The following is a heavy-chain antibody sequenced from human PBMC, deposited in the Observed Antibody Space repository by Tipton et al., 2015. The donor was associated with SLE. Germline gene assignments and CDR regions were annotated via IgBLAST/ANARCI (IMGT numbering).Heavy chain of an antibody. V-gene: IGHV4-34*01. CDR1: GGSFSGYY. Sequence: TLSLTCAVYGGSFSGYYWSWIRQPPGKGLEWIGEINHSGSTNYNPSLKSRVTISVDTSKNQFSLKLSSVTAADTAVYYCARRSGYSSSWYRGGWFDPWGQGTLVTISS. J-gene: IGHJ5*02. CDR2: INHSGST. CDR3: ARRSGYSSSWYRGGWFDP. D-gene: IGHD6-13*01.